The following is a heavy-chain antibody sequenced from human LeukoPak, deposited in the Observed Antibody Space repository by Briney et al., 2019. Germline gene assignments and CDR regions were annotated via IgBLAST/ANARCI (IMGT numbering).Heavy chain of an antibody. D-gene: IGHD5/OR15-5a*01. J-gene: IGHJ4*02. CDR3: ARRRYSVYDFDY. CDR1: GFTFSTYG. V-gene: IGHV3-33*01. Sequence: GRSRRLSCAASGFTFSTYGMHWVRQAPGKGLEWVAVIWSDGSNKYYADSVKGRFTISRDNSKNTLYLQMNSLRAEDTAVYYCARRRYSVYDFDYWGQGTLVTVSS. CDR2: IWSDGSNK.